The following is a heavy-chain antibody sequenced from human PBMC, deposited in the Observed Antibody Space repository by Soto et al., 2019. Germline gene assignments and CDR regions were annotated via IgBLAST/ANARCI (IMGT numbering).Heavy chain of an antibody. CDR2: IIPIFGTA. Sequence: SVKVSCKASGGTFSSYALSWVRQAPGQGLEWMGGIIPIFGTANYAQKLQGRVTITAVKSTSTAYMELSSLRSEDTAVYYCARGRYRSSWGTPYYYYGMDVWGQGTSVTVSS. J-gene: IGHJ6*02. CDR1: GGTFSSYA. CDR3: ARGRYRSSWGTPYYYYGMDV. D-gene: IGHD6-13*01. V-gene: IGHV1-69*06.